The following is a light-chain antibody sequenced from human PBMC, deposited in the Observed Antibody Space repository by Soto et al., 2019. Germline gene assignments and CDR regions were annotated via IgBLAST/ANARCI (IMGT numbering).Light chain of an antibody. J-gene: IGKJ1*01. Sequence: EIVMPQSPATLSVSPGERATLSCRASQSVSSNLAWYQQKPGQAPRLLIYGASTRATGSPARFSGSGSGTEFTLTISSLQSEDFAVDYCQQYNNWPLAFGQGTKVEIK. CDR2: GAS. CDR1: QSVSSN. V-gene: IGKV3-15*01. CDR3: QQYNNWPLA.